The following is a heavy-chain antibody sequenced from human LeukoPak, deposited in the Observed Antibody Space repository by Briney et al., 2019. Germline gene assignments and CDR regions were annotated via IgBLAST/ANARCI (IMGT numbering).Heavy chain of an antibody. D-gene: IGHD4-17*01. CDR2: IYYIGTT. CDR3: ARHGESYFSY. Sequence: SETLSLTCTVSGGSISSYYWSWIRQAPGKGLEWIGYIYYIGTTKYNPSLMGRVSISVDTSKNQFSLRLSSVAAADTAVYYCARHGESYFSYWGQGTLVTVSS. V-gene: IGHV4-59*08. CDR1: GGSISSYY. J-gene: IGHJ4*02.